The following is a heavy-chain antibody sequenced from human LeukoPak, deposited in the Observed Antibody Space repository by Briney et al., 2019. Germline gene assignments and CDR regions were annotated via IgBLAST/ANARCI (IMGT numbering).Heavy chain of an antibody. CDR2: INPNSGGT. V-gene: IGHV1-2*02. Sequence: ASVKVSCKASGYTFTGYYMHWVRQAPGQGLEWMRWINPNSGGTNYAQKFQGRVTMTRDTSISTAYMELSRLRSDDTAVYYCAIPNYYDSSGYYHDAFDIWGQGTMVTVSS. J-gene: IGHJ3*02. CDR3: AIPNYYDSSGYYHDAFDI. CDR1: GYTFTGYY. D-gene: IGHD3-22*01.